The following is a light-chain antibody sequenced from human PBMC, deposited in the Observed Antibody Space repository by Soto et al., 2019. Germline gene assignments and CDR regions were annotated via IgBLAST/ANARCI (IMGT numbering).Light chain of an antibody. CDR1: QSVSSN. Sequence: EIVMTQSPATLSVSPGERATLSCRASQSVSSNLAWYQQKPGQAPRLLIYGASTRATGIPARFSGSGSGTEFTLTISSLQSEDFAVYYCQQYSNWPPIIFGQGTRLAI. J-gene: IGKJ5*01. CDR2: GAS. CDR3: QQYSNWPPII. V-gene: IGKV3-15*01.